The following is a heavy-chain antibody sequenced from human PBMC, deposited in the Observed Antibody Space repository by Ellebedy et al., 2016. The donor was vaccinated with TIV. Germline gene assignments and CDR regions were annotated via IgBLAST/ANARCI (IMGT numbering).Heavy chain of an antibody. J-gene: IGHJ4*02. CDR2: INTDGSST. CDR1: GFTFSTYW. D-gene: IGHD6-13*01. CDR3: AREVWYPAS. V-gene: IGHV3-74*01. Sequence: GESLKISCAASGFTFSTYWMHWVRQAPGKGLMWVSRINTDGSSTGYADSVKGRFTNSRDNAKNTLDLQMNGLRAEDTAVYYCAREVWYPASWGQGTLVTVSS.